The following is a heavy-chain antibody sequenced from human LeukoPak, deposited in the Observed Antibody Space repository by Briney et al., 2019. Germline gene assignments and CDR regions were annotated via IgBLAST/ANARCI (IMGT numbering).Heavy chain of an antibody. CDR2: VNHSGST. CDR3: ARAVVPAAGGSGLYYFDY. CDR1: GGSFSGYY. Sequence: TDTLSLTCAVYGGSFSGYYWSWIRQPPGKGLEWIGEVNHSGSTNYNPSLKSRVTISVDTSKNQFSLKLSSVTAADTAVYYCARAVVPAAGGSGLYYFDYWGQGTLVTASS. D-gene: IGHD2-2*01. V-gene: IGHV4-34*01. J-gene: IGHJ4*02.